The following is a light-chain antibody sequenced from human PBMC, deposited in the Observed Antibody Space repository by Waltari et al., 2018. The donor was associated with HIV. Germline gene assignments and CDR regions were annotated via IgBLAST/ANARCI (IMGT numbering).Light chain of an antibody. Sequence: HSVLTQPPSPSGTPGQTVIISCSGNTSNIANNDVTWYQHFPGSAPKLLIYMNNYRPAGVPDRFAGSRSGTSASLTISGLQIEDEAQYYCATWDDSLNGVFGAGTRLTVL. J-gene: IGLJ3*02. CDR2: MNN. V-gene: IGLV1-44*01. CDR1: TSNIANND. CDR3: ATWDDSLNGV.